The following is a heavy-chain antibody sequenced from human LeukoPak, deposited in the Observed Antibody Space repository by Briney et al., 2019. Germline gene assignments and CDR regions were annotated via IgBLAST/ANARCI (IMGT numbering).Heavy chain of an antibody. V-gene: IGHV1-2*02. D-gene: IGHD3-10*01. CDR1: GYTFTGYY. CDR3: ARDRSLLWFGEFISWFDP. CDR2: INPNSGGT. Sequence: ASVKVSCKASGYTFTGYYMHWVGQAPGQGLEWMGWINPNSGGTNYAQKFQGRVTMTRDTSISTAYMELSRLRSDDTAVYYCARDRSLLWFGEFISWFDPWGQGTLVTVSS. J-gene: IGHJ5*02.